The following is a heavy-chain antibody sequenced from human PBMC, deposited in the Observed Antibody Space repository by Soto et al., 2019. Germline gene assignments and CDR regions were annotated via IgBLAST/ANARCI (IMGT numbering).Heavy chain of an antibody. CDR2: IYHSGST. J-gene: IGHJ5*02. CDR3: ARAGQIDGSGSYYGWFDP. Sequence: SETLFLTYAVSGGSISSGGYSWSWIRQPPGKGLEWIGYIYHSGSTYYNPSLKSRVTISVDRSKNQFSLKLSSVTAADTAVYYCARAGQIDGSGSYYGWFDPWGQGTLVTVSS. CDR1: GGSISSGGYS. D-gene: IGHD3-10*01. V-gene: IGHV4-30-2*01.